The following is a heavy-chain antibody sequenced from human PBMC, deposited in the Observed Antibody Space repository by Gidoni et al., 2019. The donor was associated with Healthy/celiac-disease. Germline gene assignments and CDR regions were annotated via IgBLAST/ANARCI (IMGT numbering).Heavy chain of an antibody. CDR2: ISGSGGST. V-gene: IGHV3-23*01. CDR1: GFTFSSYA. Sequence: EVQLLESGGGLVQPGGSLRLSCAASGFTFSSYAMSWVRQAPGKGLEWVSAISGSGGSTYYADSVKGRFTISRDNSKNTLYLQMNSLRAEDTAVYYCAKDLVGDDSSGYSYYYYYGMDVWGQGTTVTVSS. CDR3: AKDLVGDDSSGYSYYYYYGMDV. D-gene: IGHD3-22*01. J-gene: IGHJ6*02.